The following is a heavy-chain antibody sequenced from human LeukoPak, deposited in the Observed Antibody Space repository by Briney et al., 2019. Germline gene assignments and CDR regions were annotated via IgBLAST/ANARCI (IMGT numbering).Heavy chain of an antibody. CDR2: ISGSGGSA. Sequence: GGSLRLSCAATGFTFSSYGMSWVRQAPGKGLEWVSAISGSGGSAYYADSVKGRFTISRDNSKNTLYLQMNSLRAEDTAVYYCARKDKGGYYSGSYYYFDYWGQGTLVTVSS. V-gene: IGHV3-23*01. J-gene: IGHJ4*02. CDR1: GFTFSSYG. CDR3: ARKDKGGYYSGSYYYFDY. D-gene: IGHD1-26*01.